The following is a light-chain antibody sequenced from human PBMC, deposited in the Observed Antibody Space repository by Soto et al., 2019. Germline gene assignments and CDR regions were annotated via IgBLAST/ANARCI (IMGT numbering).Light chain of an antibody. Sequence: QSVLTQPASVSWSPGQSITISCTGTSSDVGSRNLVSWYQQYPGKAPKLIIFEASKRPSGVSNRFSGSKSGSTASLTISGLQAEGEADYYCCSHAGSSNYVFGTGTKVTV. CDR2: EAS. CDR1: SSDVGSRNL. CDR3: CSHAGSSNYV. J-gene: IGLJ1*01. V-gene: IGLV2-23*01.